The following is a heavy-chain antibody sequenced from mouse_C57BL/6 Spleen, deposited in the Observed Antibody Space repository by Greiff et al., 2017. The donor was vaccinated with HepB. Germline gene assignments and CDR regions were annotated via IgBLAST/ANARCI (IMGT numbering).Heavy chain of an antibody. D-gene: IGHD1-1*01. CDR1: GYAFSSSW. Sequence: QVQLQQSGPELVKPGASVKISCKASGYAFSSSWMNWVKQRPGKGLEWIGRIYPGDGDTNYNGKFKGKATLTAYKSSSTAYMQLSSLTSEDSAVYFCARGNYVSFYYFDYWGQGTTLTVSS. J-gene: IGHJ2*01. CDR3: ARGNYVSFYYFDY. V-gene: IGHV1-82*01. CDR2: IYPGDGDT.